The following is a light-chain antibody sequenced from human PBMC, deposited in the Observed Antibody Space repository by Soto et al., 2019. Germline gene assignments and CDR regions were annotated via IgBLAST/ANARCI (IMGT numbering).Light chain of an antibody. J-gene: IGKJ5*01. V-gene: IGKV3-20*01. Sequence: EIVLTQSPGTLSLSPGGRATLSCRASQSIISNYLAWYQQKPGQAPRLLIYGASTRAPGIPDRFSGSGSGTTFTLTISRLEPEDFAVYYCQRYGRSPPITFGQGTRLEI. CDR1: QSIISNY. CDR3: QRYGRSPPIT. CDR2: GAS.